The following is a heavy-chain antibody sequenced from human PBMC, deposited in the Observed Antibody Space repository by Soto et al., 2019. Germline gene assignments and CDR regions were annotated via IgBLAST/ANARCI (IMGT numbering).Heavy chain of an antibody. D-gene: IGHD6-25*01. Sequence: HPGVSLRLSCGTSAFIFSSHWMTWVRQAPGKGLEWVADIKPDGSDKHYVDSVKGRFTMSRDNAEHSLDLQMSSLRAEDTAVYYCARLYGSVYTFSYWDRGSLVPVSS. CDR3: ARLYGSVYTFSY. CDR1: AFIFSSHW. V-gene: IGHV3-7*01. J-gene: IGHJ4*01. CDR2: IKPDGSDK.